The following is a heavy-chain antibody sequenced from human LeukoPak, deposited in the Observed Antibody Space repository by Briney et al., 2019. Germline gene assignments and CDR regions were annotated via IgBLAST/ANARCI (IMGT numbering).Heavy chain of an antibody. V-gene: IGHV3-48*01. CDR1: GFTFSSYN. CDR2: IISGSSTI. Sequence: GGSLRLSCAASGFTFSSYNMNWVRQAPGKGLEWVSYIISGSSTIYYADSVKGRFTISRDNGKNSLYLQMNSQRAEDTAVYYCAREDHYYHGMDVWGQGTTVTVSS. CDR3: AREDHYYHGMDV. J-gene: IGHJ6*02.